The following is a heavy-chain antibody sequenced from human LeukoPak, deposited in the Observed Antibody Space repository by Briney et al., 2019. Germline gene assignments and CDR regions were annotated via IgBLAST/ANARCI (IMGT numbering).Heavy chain of an antibody. CDR1: GYTFTGYY. J-gene: IGHJ4*02. Sequence: ASVKVSCKASGYTFTGYYMHWVRQAPGQGLEWMAWMNPISGNTGNAQKFQGRVTITWDSSISTAYMELSSLRSEDTAVYYCARVGYSNSYDFWGQGTLVTVSS. CDR3: ARVGYSNSYDF. CDR2: MNPISGNT. V-gene: IGHV1-8*03. D-gene: IGHD5-18*01.